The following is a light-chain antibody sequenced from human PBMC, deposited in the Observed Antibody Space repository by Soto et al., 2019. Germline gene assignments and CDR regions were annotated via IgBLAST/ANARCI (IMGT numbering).Light chain of an antibody. V-gene: IGKV3-11*01. Sequence: EIVLTQSPATLSLSPGERATLSCRASQTIRTDLAWYQQKPGQGPRLLIYDASNRATGIPARFSGSGSGTDFTLTISSLEPEDFALYSCQQRSNWPPEYTFGQGTRLGIK. CDR2: DAS. CDR3: QQRSNWPPEYT. J-gene: IGKJ2*01. CDR1: QTIRTD.